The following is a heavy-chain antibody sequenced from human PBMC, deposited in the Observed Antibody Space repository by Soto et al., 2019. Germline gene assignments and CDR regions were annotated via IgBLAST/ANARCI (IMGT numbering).Heavy chain of an antibody. V-gene: IGHV3-23*01. Sequence: EVQLLESGGGLVQPGGSLRLSCAASGFTFSSYAMSWVRQAPGKGLEWVSAISGSGGSTYYADSVKGRFTISRDNSKNTLYLQRNSLRAEDTAVYYCAKSARRLERWGPGGIHFDYWGQGTLVTVSS. CDR2: ISGSGGST. J-gene: IGHJ4*02. D-gene: IGHD1-1*01. CDR1: GFTFSSYA. CDR3: AKSARRLERWGPGGIHFDY.